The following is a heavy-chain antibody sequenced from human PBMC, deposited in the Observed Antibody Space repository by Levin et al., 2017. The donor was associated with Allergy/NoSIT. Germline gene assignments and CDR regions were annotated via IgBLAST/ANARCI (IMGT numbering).Heavy chain of an antibody. CDR2: IYYSGRT. D-gene: IGHD4-17*01. Sequence: PSETLSLTCTVSDGSINSFFWSWIRQPPGKGLEWIGYIYYSGRTNYNPSLKSRVTISVDTSKNQFSLQLSSVTAADTAVYYCARLDYDSADFGWFDPWGQGTLVTVSS. CDR3: ARLDYDSADFGWFDP. V-gene: IGHV4-59*01. J-gene: IGHJ5*02. CDR1: DGSINSFF.